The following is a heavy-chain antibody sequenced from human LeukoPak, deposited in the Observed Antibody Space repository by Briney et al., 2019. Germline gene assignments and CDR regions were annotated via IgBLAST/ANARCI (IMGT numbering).Heavy chain of an antibody. CDR3: ARVGYYGSGRLPDY. CDR1: GGSISSYY. CDR2: IYYSGST. V-gene: IGHV4-59*12. D-gene: IGHD3-10*01. Sequence: SETLSLTCTVSGGSISSYYWSWIRQPPGKGLEWIGYIYYSGSTYYNPSLKSRVTISVDTSKNQFSLKLSSVTAAATAVYYCARVGYYGSGRLPDYWGQGTLVTVSS. J-gene: IGHJ4*02.